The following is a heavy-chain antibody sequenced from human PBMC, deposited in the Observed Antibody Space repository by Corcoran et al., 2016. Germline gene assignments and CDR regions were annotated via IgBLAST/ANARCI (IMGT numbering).Heavy chain of an antibody. V-gene: IGHV3-9*01. D-gene: IGHD1-1*01. CDR2: ISWDSGAL. J-gene: IGHJ4*02. CDR3: AKEKGGNHYFDC. Sequence: EVQLVESGGGLVQPGRSLRLSCAASGFTFGGYAMHWVRQAPGKGLEWVSGISWDSGALGYADSVKGRFTISRDNAKNSLYLQMNSRRPEDTAFYYCAKEKGGNHYFDCWGQGTLVTVSS. CDR1: GFTFGGYA.